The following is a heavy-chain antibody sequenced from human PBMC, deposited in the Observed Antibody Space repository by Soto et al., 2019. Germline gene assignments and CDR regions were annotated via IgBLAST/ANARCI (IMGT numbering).Heavy chain of an antibody. D-gene: IGHD3-16*01. CDR1: GFTFDAYA. V-gene: IGHV3-48*01. CDR3: LNGDYY. CDR2: INRDSTVI. J-gene: IGHJ4*02. Sequence: GGSLRLSCTASGFTFDAYAMNWVRQSPGKGLEWVSAINRDSTVIYYADSVKGRFTISRDNARNSLSLQMNSLRAEDTAVYYCLNGDYYVGPGTLVTVSS.